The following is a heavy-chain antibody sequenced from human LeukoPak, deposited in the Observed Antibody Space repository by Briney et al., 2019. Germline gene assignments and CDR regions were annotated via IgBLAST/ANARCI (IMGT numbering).Heavy chain of an antibody. CDR2: ISSSSGDI. CDR3: ATDRGRDPWGRDSFDT. Sequence: GGSLRLSCAASGFTFSAYGMNWVRQAPGKGLEWVSSISSSSGDIYDSDSVKGRFTISRDNAKNSLYLQMNSLRAEDTAVYYCATDRGRDPWGRDSFDTWGQGTMVTVSS. V-gene: IGHV3-21*01. CDR1: GFTFSAYG. J-gene: IGHJ3*02. D-gene: IGHD3-10*01.